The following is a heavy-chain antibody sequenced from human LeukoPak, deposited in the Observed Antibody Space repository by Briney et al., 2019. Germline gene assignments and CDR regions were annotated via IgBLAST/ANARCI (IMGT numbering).Heavy chain of an antibody. Sequence: ASVKVSCKASGYTFTSYYMHWVRQAPGQGLEWMGIINPSGGSTSYAQKFQGRVTMTRDTSTSTVYMELSSLGSEDTAVYYCARDKNDYYDSSGYYYGPAGYWGQGTLVTVSS. CDR1: GYTFTSYY. V-gene: IGHV1-46*01. D-gene: IGHD3-22*01. CDR2: INPSGGST. CDR3: ARDKNDYYDSSGYYYGPAGY. J-gene: IGHJ4*02.